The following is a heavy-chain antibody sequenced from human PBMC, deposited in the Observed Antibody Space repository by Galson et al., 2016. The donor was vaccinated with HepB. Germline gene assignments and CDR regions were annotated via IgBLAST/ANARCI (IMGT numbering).Heavy chain of an antibody. CDR1: GDSVSGTNY. D-gene: IGHD5-18*01. J-gene: IGHJ6*02. CDR3: ARRFRYTYGPPYGMDV. Sequence: ETLSLTCAVSGDSVSGTNYWSWVRQSPGTGLEWIGEIHHSGATNYNPSPKSRVTISVDTSKNQFSLKMSSVTAADTAVYYCARRFRYTYGPPYGMDVWGQGTTVTVSS. V-gene: IGHV4-4*02. CDR2: IHHSGAT.